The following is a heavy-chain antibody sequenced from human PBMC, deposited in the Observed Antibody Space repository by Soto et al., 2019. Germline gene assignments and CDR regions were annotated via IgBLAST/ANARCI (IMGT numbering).Heavy chain of an antibody. J-gene: IGHJ4*02. V-gene: IGHV3-21*01. D-gene: IGHD6-13*01. Sequence: GGSLRLSCAASGFTFSSYSMNWVRQAPGKGLEWVSSISSSSSYIYYADSVKGRFTISRDNAKNSLYLQMNSLRAEDTAVYYCARDRLAAAGTVDYWGQGTLVTVSS. CDR2: ISSSSSYI. CDR3: ARDRLAAAGTVDY. CDR1: GFTFSSYS.